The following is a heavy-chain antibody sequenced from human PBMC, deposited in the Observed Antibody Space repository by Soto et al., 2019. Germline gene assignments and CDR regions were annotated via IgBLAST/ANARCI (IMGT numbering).Heavy chain of an antibody. CDR1: GGTFGRFS. J-gene: IGHJ4*02. V-gene: IGHV1-69*01. D-gene: IGHD2-15*01. CDR3: ASNSQSCSGGSCDAY. CDR2: TIPIFSVT. Sequence: QVQLLQSGAEVKKPGSSVKVSCKASGGTFGRFSISWVRQAPGQGLEWMGGTIPIFSVTNYAQKYQGRLIITADESTKTASMELPSLSSDDTAIYYCASNSQSCSGGSCDAYWGQGTLLTVSS.